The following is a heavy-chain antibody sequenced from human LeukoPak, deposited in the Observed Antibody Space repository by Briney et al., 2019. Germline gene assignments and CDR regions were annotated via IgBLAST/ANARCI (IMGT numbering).Heavy chain of an antibody. CDR2: IYYTGST. CDR1: GGSISSSSYY. CDR3: ARVFSTNYYDDRGWFDP. Sequence: SETLSLTCTVSGGSISSSSYYWSWIRQSPGKGLEWIGYIYYTGSTNYNPSLKSRVTISVDTSKNQFSLKLSSVTAADTAVYYCARVFSTNYYDDRGWFDPWGQGTLVTVSS. V-gene: IGHV4-61*01. D-gene: IGHD3-22*01. J-gene: IGHJ5*02.